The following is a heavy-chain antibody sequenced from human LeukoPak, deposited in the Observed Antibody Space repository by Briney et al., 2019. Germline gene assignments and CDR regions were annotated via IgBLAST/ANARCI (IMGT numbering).Heavy chain of an antibody. J-gene: IGHJ4*02. D-gene: IGHD1-26*01. V-gene: IGHV3-20*04. CDR3: AREGTNSGSYVG. CDR2: INENGGPT. CDR1: GFKFNDYG. Sequence: GGSLRLSCTASGFKFNDYGMSWVRHTPGKGLEWVSGINENGGPTNYADSVKGRFTISRDNAKNSVFLEMKSLRDEDTAVYYCAREGTNSGSYVGWGQGTLVTVSS.